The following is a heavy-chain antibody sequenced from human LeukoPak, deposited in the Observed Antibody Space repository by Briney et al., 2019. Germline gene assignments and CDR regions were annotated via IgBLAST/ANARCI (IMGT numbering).Heavy chain of an antibody. V-gene: IGHV1-2*02. D-gene: IGHD6-13*01. CDR2: INLNSGVT. J-gene: IGHJ6*02. Sequence: ASVKVSCKASGYTFTAYHFHWVRLAPGQGLEWMGWINLNSGVTRYAQKFQDRVTMTRDTSITTAYMELSRLRSDDTAVYYYARDETAATGIAMDVWGQGTTVTVSS. CDR3: ARDETAATGIAMDV. CDR1: GYTFTAYH.